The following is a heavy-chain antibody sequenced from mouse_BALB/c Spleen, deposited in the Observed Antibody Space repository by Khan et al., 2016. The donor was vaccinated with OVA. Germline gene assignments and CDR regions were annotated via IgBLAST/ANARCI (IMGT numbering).Heavy chain of an antibody. D-gene: IGHD1-2*01. CDR1: GYSITSGYG. CDR2: ISYSGST. Sequence: EVQLQESGPGLVKPSQSLSLTCTVTGYSITSGYGWNWIRQFPGNKLEWMGYISYSGSTNYNPSLTSRIPFTRDPSKNKFFMQLNSVTTEDTATYYCARTARIKYWGQGTTLTGSS. J-gene: IGHJ2*01. V-gene: IGHV3-2*02. CDR3: ARTARIKY.